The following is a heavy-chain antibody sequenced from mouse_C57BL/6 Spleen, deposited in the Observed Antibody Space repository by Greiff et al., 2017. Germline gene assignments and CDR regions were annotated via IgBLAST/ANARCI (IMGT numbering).Heavy chain of an antibody. D-gene: IGHD1-1*01. V-gene: IGHV1-52*01. CDR1: GYTFTSYW. J-gene: IGHJ2*01. CDR2: IDPSDSET. CDR3: ARGGGVTTVVDY. Sequence: QVQLQQPGAELVRPGSSVKLSCKASGYTFTSYWMHWVKQRPIQGLEWIGNIDPSDSETHYNQKFKDKATLTVDKSSSTAYMQLSSLTSEDSAVYYCARGGGVTTVVDYWGQGTTLTVSS.